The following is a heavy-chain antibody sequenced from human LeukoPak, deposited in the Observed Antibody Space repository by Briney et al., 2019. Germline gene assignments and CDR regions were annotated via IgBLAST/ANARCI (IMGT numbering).Heavy chain of an antibody. CDR1: GYTFTSYG. CDR2: ISAYNGNT. V-gene: IGHV1-18*01. CDR3: ARVRSGYYYGSGSYMPHYYYYMDV. J-gene: IGHJ6*03. D-gene: IGHD3-10*01. Sequence: GASVKVSCKASGYTFTSYGISWVRQAPGQGLEWMGWISAYNGNTNYAQKLQGRVTMTTDTSTSTAYMELRSLRSDDTAVYYCARVRSGYYYGSGSYMPHYYYYMDVWGKGTTVTVSS.